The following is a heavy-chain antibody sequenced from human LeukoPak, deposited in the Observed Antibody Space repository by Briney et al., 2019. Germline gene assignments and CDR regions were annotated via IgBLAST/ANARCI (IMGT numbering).Heavy chain of an antibody. Sequence: GGSLRLSCAASGFTFSSYGMHWVRQAPGKGLEWVAVIWYDGSNKYYADSVKGRFTISRDNSKNTLYLQMNSLRAEDTAVYYCARSIAAVRTYYFDYWGQGTLVTVSS. V-gene: IGHV3-33*01. CDR2: IWYDGSNK. CDR1: GFTFSSYG. CDR3: ARSIAAVRTYYFDY. J-gene: IGHJ4*02. D-gene: IGHD6-13*01.